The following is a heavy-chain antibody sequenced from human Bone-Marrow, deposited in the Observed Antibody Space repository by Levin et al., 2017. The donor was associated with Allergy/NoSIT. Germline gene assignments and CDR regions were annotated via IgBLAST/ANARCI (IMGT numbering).Heavy chain of an antibody. J-gene: IGHJ6*03. CDR1: SGSITTHY. V-gene: IGHV4-4*08. CDR2: ISSSGRT. Sequence: GSLRLSCTVSSGSITTHYWSWIRQSPGKGLEWLGYISSSGRTNYNPSLKSRVTFSLDTSKNQFSLWLTSVTATDTAGYYCARMLASSDGAIWRCPGPTYHYSYYMDDWATGTTVPVSS. CDR3: ARMLASSDGAIWRCPGPTYHYSYYMDD. D-gene: IGHD3-10*02.